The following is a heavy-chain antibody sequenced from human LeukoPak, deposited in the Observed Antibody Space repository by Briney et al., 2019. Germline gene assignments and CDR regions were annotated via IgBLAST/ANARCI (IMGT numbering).Heavy chain of an antibody. D-gene: IGHD6-13*01. CDR3: AKGAYSSNWLDY. CDR1: GFTFSSYA. V-gene: IGHV3-30-3*01. J-gene: IGHJ4*02. CDR2: ISYDGSNK. Sequence: PGRSLRLSCAASGFTFSSYAMHWVRQAPGKGLEWVAVISYDGSNKYYADSVKGRFTISRDNSKNTLYLQMNSLRAEDTAVYYCAKGAYSSNWLDYWGQGTLVTVSS.